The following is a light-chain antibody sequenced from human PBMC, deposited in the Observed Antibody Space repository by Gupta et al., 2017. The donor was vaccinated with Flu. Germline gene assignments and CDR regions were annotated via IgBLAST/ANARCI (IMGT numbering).Light chain of an antibody. CDR2: KTS. V-gene: IGKV1-5*03. J-gene: IGKJ2*01. CDR1: QSISSL. CDR3: QFQHT. Sequence: DIQMTQFPSTLSASVGDRVTITCRASQSISSLLAWYQQKPGKAPKILIYKTSSLKSGVPSRFSGSGSGTEFTLTINSLQPDDSATYYCQFQHTSGQGTKLEIK.